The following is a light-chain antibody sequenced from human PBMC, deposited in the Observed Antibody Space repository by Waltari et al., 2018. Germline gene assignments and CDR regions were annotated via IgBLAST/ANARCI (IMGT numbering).Light chain of an antibody. J-gene: IGLJ3*02. CDR3: QSYYGTDWV. CDR2: ENN. CDR1: SGRIASNY. V-gene: IGLV6-57*04. Sequence: NFMLTQPPSVSESPGKTVTISCTRSSGRIASNYVQWYQQRPGSAPTTVIYENNQRPSGVSDRFSGSIDSSSNSAPLTISGLKAEDEADYYCQSYYGTDWVFGGGTKLTVL.